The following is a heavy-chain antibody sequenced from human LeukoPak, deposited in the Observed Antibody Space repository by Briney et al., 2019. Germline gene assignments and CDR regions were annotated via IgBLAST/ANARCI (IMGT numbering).Heavy chain of an antibody. CDR2: IYDRGRT. Sequence: PAETLSLTCTVSGGSISRTGHYWGWIRQPPGKGLEWIGSIYDRGRTHYNPSLQSRVTISVGTSKNLFSLKLSSVTAADTAAFYCARHTASGLYYFDYWGQGTLVTVSS. J-gene: IGHJ4*02. CDR1: GGSISRTGHY. CDR3: ARHTASGLYYFDY. D-gene: IGHD3-10*01. V-gene: IGHV4-39*01.